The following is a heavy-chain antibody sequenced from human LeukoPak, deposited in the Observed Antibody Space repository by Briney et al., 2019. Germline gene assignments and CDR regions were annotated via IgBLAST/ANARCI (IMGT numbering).Heavy chain of an antibody. CDR2: ISPDGSDT. CDR1: GHSFTNFW. Sequence: GESLKISRRGSGHSFTNFWIGWVRQMPGKGLEWMGIISPDGSDTRYSPSFQGQVTISADKSITTAYLQWSSLKASDTSMYYSARLTSSWSFDYWGQGTLVTVPS. D-gene: IGHD6-13*01. V-gene: IGHV5-51*01. CDR3: ARLTSSWSFDY. J-gene: IGHJ4*02.